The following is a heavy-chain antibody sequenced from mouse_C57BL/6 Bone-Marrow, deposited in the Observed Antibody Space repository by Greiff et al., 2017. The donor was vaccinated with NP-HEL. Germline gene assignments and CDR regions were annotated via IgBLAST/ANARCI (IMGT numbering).Heavy chain of an antibody. CDR3: ARHALYGGYAMDY. J-gene: IGHJ4*01. V-gene: IGHV2-6-1*01. CDR2: IWSDGST. D-gene: IGHD1-1*01. CDR1: GFSLTSYG. Sequence: VQLQQSGPGLVAPSQSLSITCTVSGFSLTSYGVHWVRQPPGKGLEWLVVIWSDGSTTYNSALKSRLSISKDNSKSQVFLKMNSLQTDDTAMYYCARHALYGGYAMDYWGQGTSVTVSS.